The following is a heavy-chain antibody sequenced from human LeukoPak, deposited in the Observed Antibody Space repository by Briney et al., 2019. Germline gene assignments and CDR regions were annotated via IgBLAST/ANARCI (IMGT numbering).Heavy chain of an antibody. V-gene: IGHV3-21*01. Sequence: GGSVRLSCAASGFTFSCYSMNWVRQAPGQGLEWVSSISSSSSYIYYADPVKGRFTISRDNAKNSLYLQMNSLRAEDTAVYYCARDRYYDSSGYYAHWGQGTLVTVSS. J-gene: IGHJ4*02. D-gene: IGHD3-22*01. CDR1: GFTFSCYS. CDR2: ISSSSSYI. CDR3: ARDRYYDSSGYYAH.